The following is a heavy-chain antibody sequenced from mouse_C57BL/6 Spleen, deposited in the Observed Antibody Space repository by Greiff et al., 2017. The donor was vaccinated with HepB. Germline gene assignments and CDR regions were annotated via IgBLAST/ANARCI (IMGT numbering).Heavy chain of an antibody. J-gene: IGHJ3*01. V-gene: IGHV1-50*01. CDR2: IDPSDSYT. CDR3: ARGYCGSWFAY. Sequence: VQLQQPGAELVKPGASVKLSCKASGYTFTSYWMQWVKQRPGQGLEWIGEIDPSDSYTNYNQKFKGKATLTVDTSSSTAYMQLSSLTSEDSAVYYCARGYCGSWFAYWGQGTLVTVSA. CDR1: GYTFTSYW. D-gene: IGHD2-14*01.